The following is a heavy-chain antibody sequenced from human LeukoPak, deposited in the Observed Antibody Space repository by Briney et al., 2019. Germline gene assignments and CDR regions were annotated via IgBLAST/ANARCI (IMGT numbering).Heavy chain of an antibody. CDR1: GFTFSSYE. CDR2: ISSSGSTI. D-gene: IGHD4-17*01. CDR3: ARDWAVGYGDYLFDY. V-gene: IGHV3-48*03. Sequence: PGGSLRLSCAASGFTFSSYEMNWVRQAPGKGLEWVSYISSSGSTIYYADSVKGRFTISRDNAKNSLHLQMNSLRAEDTAVYYCARDWAVGYGDYLFDYWGQGTLVTVSS. J-gene: IGHJ4*02.